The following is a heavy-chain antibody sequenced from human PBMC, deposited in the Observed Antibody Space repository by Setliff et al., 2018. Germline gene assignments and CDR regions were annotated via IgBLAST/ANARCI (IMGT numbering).Heavy chain of an antibody. CDR1: GGTFNTYG. CDR2: ISAYNGNT. V-gene: IGHV1-18*01. Sequence: ASVKVSCKASGGTFNTYGLSWVRQAPGQGLEWMGWISAYNGNTNYAQKLQGRVTMTTDTSTSTAYMELRSLRSDDTAVYYCARVYPFSLGYDILTGYYDYWGQGTLGTSPQ. J-gene: IGHJ4*02. CDR3: ARVYPFSLGYDILTGYYDY. D-gene: IGHD3-9*01.